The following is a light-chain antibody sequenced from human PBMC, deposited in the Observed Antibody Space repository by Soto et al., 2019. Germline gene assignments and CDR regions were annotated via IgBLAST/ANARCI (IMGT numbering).Light chain of an antibody. CDR1: HSVSSRY. V-gene: IGKV3-20*01. Sequence: EIVLTQSPGTLSLSPGERATLSCRASHSVSSRYLAWYQQKPGQAPRLLIYGASSRATGITDRFSGSGSGTDITLTISRLEPEDYAVYYCQQYGSSPPYTFGQGTKLEIK. CDR3: QQYGSSPPYT. CDR2: GAS. J-gene: IGKJ2*01.